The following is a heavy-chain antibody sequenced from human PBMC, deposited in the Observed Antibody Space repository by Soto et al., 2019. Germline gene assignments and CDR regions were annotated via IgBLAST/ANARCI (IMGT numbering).Heavy chain of an antibody. V-gene: IGHV3-33*01. CDR2: IWYDGSNK. CDR1: GFTFSSYG. CDR3: ARDSAALYSGSYSRGLFDY. D-gene: IGHD1-26*01. Sequence: QVQLVESGGGVVQPGRSLRLSCAASGFTFSSYGMHWVRQAPGKGLEWVAVIWYDGSNKYYADSVKGRFTISRDNSKNXLXXQMNSLRAEDTAVYYCARDSAALYSGSYSRGLFDYWGQGTLVTVSS. J-gene: IGHJ4*02.